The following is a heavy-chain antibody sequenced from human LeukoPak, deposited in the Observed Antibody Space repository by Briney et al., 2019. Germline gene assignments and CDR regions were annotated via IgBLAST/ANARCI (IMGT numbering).Heavy chain of an antibody. CDR1: GFTVSSNY. Sequence: GGSLRLXCAASGFTVSSNYMSWVRLAPGKGLEWVSVIYSGGSTYYADSVKGRFTISRDNSKNTLYLQMNSLRAEDTAVYYCARDISDWFDPWGQGTLVTVSS. CDR3: ARDISDWFDP. D-gene: IGHD5-12*01. J-gene: IGHJ5*02. CDR2: IYSGGST. V-gene: IGHV3-66*02.